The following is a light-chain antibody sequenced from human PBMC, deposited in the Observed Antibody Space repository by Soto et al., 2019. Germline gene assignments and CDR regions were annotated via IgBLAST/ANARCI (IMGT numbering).Light chain of an antibody. Sequence: QSVLTQPPSVSAAPGQKVTISCSGSSSNIGNNYVSWYQQLPRTAPKLLMYDNNKRPSGIPDRFSGSKSGTSATLGITGLQTGDEADYYCGTWDSSLSAVVFGGGTKLTVL. CDR2: DNN. CDR3: GTWDSSLSAVV. J-gene: IGLJ2*01. CDR1: SSNIGNNY. V-gene: IGLV1-51*01.